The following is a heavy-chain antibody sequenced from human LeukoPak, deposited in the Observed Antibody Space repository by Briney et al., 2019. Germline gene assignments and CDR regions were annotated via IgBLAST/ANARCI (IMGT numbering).Heavy chain of an antibody. CDR2: ISSSGSTM. J-gene: IGHJ4*02. Sequence: PGGSLRLSCAASGFTFSSYSMNWVRQAPGKGLEWVSSISSSGSTMYYADSVKGRFAISRDNAKNSLYLQMNSLRAEDTAVYYCARRRDFIDYWGQGTLVTVSS. CDR1: GFTFSSYS. D-gene: IGHD3/OR15-3a*01. V-gene: IGHV3-21*04. CDR3: ARRRDFIDY.